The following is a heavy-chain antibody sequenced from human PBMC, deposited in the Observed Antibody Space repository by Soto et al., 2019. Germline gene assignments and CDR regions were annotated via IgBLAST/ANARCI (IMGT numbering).Heavy chain of an antibody. Sequence: GGSLRLSCATSGLTFSSYGIHWVRQAPGKGLEWVAVIWYDGSNKYYADSVKGRFTISRDNSKNTLYLQMNSLRAEDTAVYYCARDAAAAGTRYYYYYGMDVWGQGTTVTVSS. V-gene: IGHV3-33*01. CDR3: ARDAAAAGTRYYYYYGMDV. CDR1: GLTFSSYG. CDR2: IWYDGSNK. J-gene: IGHJ6*02. D-gene: IGHD6-13*01.